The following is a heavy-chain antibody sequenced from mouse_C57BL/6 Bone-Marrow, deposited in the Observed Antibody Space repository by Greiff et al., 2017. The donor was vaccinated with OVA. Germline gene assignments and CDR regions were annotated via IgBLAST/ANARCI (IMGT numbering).Heavy chain of an antibody. D-gene: IGHD1-1*01. CDR2: IRLKSDNYAT. Sequence: DVMLVESGGGLVQPGGSMKLSCVASGFTFSNYWMNWVRQSPEKGLEWVAQIRLKSDNYATHYAESVKGRFTISRDDSKSSVYLQMNNLRAEDTGIYYCTDSSSYDYFDYWGQGTTLTVSS. V-gene: IGHV6-3*01. CDR3: TDSSSYDYFDY. CDR1: GFTFSNYW. J-gene: IGHJ2*01.